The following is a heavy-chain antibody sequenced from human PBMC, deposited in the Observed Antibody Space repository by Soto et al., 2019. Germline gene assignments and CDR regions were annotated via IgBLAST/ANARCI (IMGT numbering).Heavy chain of an antibody. V-gene: IGHV4-59*01. J-gene: IGHJ4*02. Sequence: SETLSLTCTVSGGSISSYYWSWIRQPPGKGLEWIGYIYYSGSTNYNPSLKSRVTISVDTSKNQSSLKLSSVTAEDTAVYYCARRYGGNFDYWGQGTLVTVS. CDR1: GGSISSYY. D-gene: IGHD3-16*01. CDR3: ARRYGGNFDY. CDR2: IYYSGST.